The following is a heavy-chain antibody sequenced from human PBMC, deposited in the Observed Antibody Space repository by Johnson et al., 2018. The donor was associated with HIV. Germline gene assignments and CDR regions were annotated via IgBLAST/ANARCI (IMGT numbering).Heavy chain of an antibody. CDR3: ARGRISMKVVDLRGGGFDI. V-gene: IGHV3-30*04. J-gene: IGHJ3*02. Sequence: QVQLVESGGGVVQPGRSMRLSCAASGLNLSDYSMHWVRQAPGKGLEWVAIISFDGGTKYYADSVKGRFTISRDNSNNTLYLQMNSLRVEDTAVYLCARGRISMKVVDLRGGGFDIWGQGTKVTVSS. CDR1: GLNLSDYS. D-gene: IGHD3-22*01. CDR2: ISFDGGTK.